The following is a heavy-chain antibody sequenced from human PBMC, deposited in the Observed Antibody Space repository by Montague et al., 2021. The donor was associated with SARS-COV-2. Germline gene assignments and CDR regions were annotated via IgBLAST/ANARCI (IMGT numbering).Heavy chain of an antibody. D-gene: IGHD4-17*01. CDR1: GGSISSTTYR. CDR3: ARHYGSSLDS. CDR2: ISYSETT. Sequence: SETLSLTCTVSGGSISSTTYRWGWIRQPPGKGLEWIGFISYSETTFYNPSLKSRISMSVDTPKSQFSLNLTSVTAADTAVYYCARHYGSSLDSWGQGILVAVSS. V-gene: IGHV4-39*01. J-gene: IGHJ4*02.